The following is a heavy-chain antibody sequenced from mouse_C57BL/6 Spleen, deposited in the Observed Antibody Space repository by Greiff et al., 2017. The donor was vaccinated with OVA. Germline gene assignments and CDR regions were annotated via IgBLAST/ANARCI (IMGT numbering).Heavy chain of an antibody. CDR3: ATSDDYDGGHYDAMDY. Sequence: VQGVESGPGLVAPSQSLSITCTVSGFSLTSYGVSWVRQPPGKGLEWLGVIWGDGSTNYHSALISRLSISKDNSKSKVFLKLNSLQTDDTATYYCATSDDYDGGHYDAMDYWGQGTSVTVSS. CDR2: IWGDGST. CDR1: GFSLTSYG. J-gene: IGHJ4*01. V-gene: IGHV2-3*01. D-gene: IGHD2-4*01.